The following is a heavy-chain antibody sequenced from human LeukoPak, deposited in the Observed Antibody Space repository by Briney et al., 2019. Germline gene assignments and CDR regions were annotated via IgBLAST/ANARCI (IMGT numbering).Heavy chain of an antibody. V-gene: IGHV4-30-2*02. CDR1: GGSISSGGYS. CDR2: IYHSGST. J-gene: IGHJ4*02. D-gene: IGHD6-13*01. Sequence: SETLSLTCAVSGGSISSGGYSWSWIRQPPGKGLEWIGYIYHSGSTYYNPSLKSRVTISVDRSKNQFSLKLSSVTAADTAVYYCARTAAAGGFFLDYWGQGTLVTVSS. CDR3: ARTAAAGGFFLDY.